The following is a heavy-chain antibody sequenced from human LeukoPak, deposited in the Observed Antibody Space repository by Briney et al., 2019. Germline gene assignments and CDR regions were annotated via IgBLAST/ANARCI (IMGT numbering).Heavy chain of an antibody. J-gene: IGHJ4*02. CDR1: GYTFTGYY. Sequence: ASVKVSCKASGYTFTGYYMHWVRQAPGQGLEWMGWINPNSGGTNYAQKFQGRVTMTRDTSISTAYMELSRLRSDDTAVYYCAKSYIVVVPAATSFDYWGQGTLVTVSS. V-gene: IGHV1-2*02. CDR2: INPNSGGT. CDR3: AKSYIVVVPAATSFDY. D-gene: IGHD2-2*01.